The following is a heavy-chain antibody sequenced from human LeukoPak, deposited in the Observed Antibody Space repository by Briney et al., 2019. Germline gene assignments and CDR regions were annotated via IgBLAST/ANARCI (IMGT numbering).Heavy chain of an antibody. D-gene: IGHD6-13*01. J-gene: IGHJ4*02. Sequence: GGSLRLSCAASGFTFSSYWMSWVRQAPGKGLEWVANIKQDGSEKYYVDSVKGRFTISRDNAKNSLYLQMNSLRAADTAVYYCAVRPWAAAMFLGDYWGQGTLVTVSS. CDR2: IKQDGSEK. V-gene: IGHV3-7*01. CDR1: GFTFSSYW. CDR3: AVRPWAAAMFLGDY.